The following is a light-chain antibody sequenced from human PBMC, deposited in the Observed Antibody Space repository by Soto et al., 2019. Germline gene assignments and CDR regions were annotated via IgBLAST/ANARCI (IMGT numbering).Light chain of an antibody. CDR3: QQYNYWPQT. Sequence: EIVMTQSPATLSVSPGESATLSCRANQSVASDFAWYHQKPGQAPTLLIYDASTRASGVPARFSVRGSGTECTLTISSLQSEDFAGYYCQQYNYWPQTFGQGTKVEI. J-gene: IGKJ1*01. V-gene: IGKV3-15*01. CDR2: DAS. CDR1: QSVASD.